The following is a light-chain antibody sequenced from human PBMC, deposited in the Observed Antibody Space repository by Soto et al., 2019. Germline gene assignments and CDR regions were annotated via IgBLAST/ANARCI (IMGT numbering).Light chain of an antibody. J-gene: IGLJ2*01. V-gene: IGLV4-69*01. CDR1: SGHSSYA. CDR3: QTWVSGIAV. Sequence: QPVLTQSPSASASLGASVKLTCTLSSGHSSYAIAWHQQQPEKGPRYLMKINSDGSHSKGDGIPDRFSGSSSGAERYHTIAGILSEDEGDYHCQTWVSGIAVFGGGTQLAVL. CDR2: INSDGSH.